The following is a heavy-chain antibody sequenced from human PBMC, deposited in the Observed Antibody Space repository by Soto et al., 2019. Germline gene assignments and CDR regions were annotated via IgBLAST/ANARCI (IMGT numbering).Heavy chain of an antibody. Sequence: PSETLSLTCTVSGGSISSGDDYWSWLRQPPGKGLEWIGDISHSGGTNYNPSLKSRVTISVDKSKNQFSLKLSSVTAADTAVYYCARVSEGSGFQTNEWGQGTLVTVSS. D-gene: IGHD3-22*01. CDR2: ISHSGGT. CDR3: ARVSEGSGFQTNE. V-gene: IGHV4-39*07. J-gene: IGHJ4*02. CDR1: GGSISSGDDY.